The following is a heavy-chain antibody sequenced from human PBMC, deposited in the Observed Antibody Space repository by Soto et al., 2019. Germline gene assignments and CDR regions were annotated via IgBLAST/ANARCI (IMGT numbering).Heavy chain of an antibody. J-gene: IGHJ3*02. CDR2: ISGSGGST. CDR1: GFTFSSYA. D-gene: IGHD3-22*01. V-gene: IGHV3-23*01. Sequence: VGSLRLSGAASGFTFSSYAMSWVRQARGKGLEWVSAISGSGGSTYYADSVKGRFTISRDNSKNTLYLQMNSLRAEDTAVYYCAKLSSGYPLGAFDIWGQGTMVTVSS. CDR3: AKLSSGYPLGAFDI.